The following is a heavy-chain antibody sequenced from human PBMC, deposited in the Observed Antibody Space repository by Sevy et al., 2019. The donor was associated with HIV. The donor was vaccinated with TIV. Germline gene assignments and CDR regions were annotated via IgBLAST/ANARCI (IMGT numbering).Heavy chain of an antibody. J-gene: IGHJ4*02. D-gene: IGHD3-10*01. CDR2: MRQDGRET. V-gene: IGHV3-7*03. Sequence: GGSLRLSCEASGFSFSDYWMTWVRQAPGKGLEWVANMRQDGRETYYVDSVKGRFTVSRDNAKNSLWLQMNSLRAEDTAVYYCAGGIFGSGSRLGLGYWGQGTLVTVSS. CDR1: GFSFSDYW. CDR3: AGGIFGSGSRLGLGY.